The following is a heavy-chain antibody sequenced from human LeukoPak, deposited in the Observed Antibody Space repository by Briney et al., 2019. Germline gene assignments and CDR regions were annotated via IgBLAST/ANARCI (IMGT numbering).Heavy chain of an antibody. CDR1: ELTFSTSW. CDR2: IKEDGSEK. J-gene: IGHJ4*02. CDR3: ARQNNYHGSGSTIFDY. V-gene: IGHV3-7*04. Sequence: GGSLRLSCAASELTFSTSWASWVRQVPGKGLEWVADIKEDGSEKHYVDSVKGRFTISRDNAKNSLYLQMDSLRAEDTAVYYCARQNNYHGSGSTIFDYWGQGTLVTVSS. D-gene: IGHD3-10*01.